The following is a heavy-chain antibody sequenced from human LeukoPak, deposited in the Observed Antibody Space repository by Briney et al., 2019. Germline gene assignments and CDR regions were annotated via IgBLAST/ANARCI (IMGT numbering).Heavy chain of an antibody. J-gene: IGHJ4*02. CDR3: TRDRVAGSRTFDY. CDR2: ISHDGSNE. D-gene: IGHD6-19*01. Sequence: GGSLRLSCAASGFTFTNYVLHWVRQAPAKGLEWVAVISHDGSNEDYADSVKGRFTISRDNSRNTLYLQMNSLRPEDTAVYYCTRDRVAGSRTFDYWGQGTLVAVSS. V-gene: IGHV3-30*04. CDR1: GFTFTNYV.